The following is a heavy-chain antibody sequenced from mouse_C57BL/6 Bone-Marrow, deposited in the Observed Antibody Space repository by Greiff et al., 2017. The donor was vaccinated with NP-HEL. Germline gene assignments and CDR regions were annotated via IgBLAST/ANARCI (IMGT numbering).Heavy chain of an antibody. D-gene: IGHD4-1*01. CDR3: ARSRTGRDFDY. Sequence: QVQLQQSGAELARPGASVKMSCKASGYTFTSYTMHWVKQRPGQGLEWIGYINPSSGYTKYNQKFKDKATLTADKSSSTAYMQLSSLTSEDSAVYCCARSRTGRDFDYWGQGTTLTVSS. J-gene: IGHJ2*01. V-gene: IGHV1-4*01. CDR1: GYTFTSYT. CDR2: INPSSGYT.